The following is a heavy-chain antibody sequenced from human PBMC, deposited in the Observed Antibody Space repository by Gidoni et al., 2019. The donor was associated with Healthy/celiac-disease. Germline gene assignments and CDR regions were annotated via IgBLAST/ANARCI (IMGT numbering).Heavy chain of an antibody. V-gene: IGHV4-4*07. J-gene: IGHJ4*02. CDR1: GGSVSSYY. CDR3: ARVEYSSGCYPGLCFDY. D-gene: IGHD6-19*01. Sequence: QVQLQESGPGLVKPSETMSLTCTVSGGSVSSYYWSWIRQPAGKGLELIGRSYTSGSTNYNPSLKSRVTMSVDTSKNQFSLKLSSVTAADTAVYYCARVEYSSGCYPGLCFDYWGQGTLVTVSS. CDR2: SYTSGST.